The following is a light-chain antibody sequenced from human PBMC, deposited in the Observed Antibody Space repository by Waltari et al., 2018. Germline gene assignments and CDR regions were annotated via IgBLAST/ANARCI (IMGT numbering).Light chain of an antibody. CDR1: NSNGGSYNL. CDR2: VGN. CDR3: CSNVGSSVF. V-gene: IGLV2-23*03. Sequence: QSALTQPASVSGSPGLSITISCTGFNSNGGSYNLFSWYQTPPGQAPKLLFYVGNRRPSGLSNRFSGSKSDNTASLTLSGLQAEDEADYYCCSNVGSSVFFGGGTKLTVL. J-gene: IGLJ2*01.